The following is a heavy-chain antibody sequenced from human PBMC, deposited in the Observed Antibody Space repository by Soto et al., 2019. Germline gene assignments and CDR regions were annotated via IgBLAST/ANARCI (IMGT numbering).Heavy chain of an antibody. D-gene: IGHD5-12*01. V-gene: IGHV3-48*03. Sequence: GPLRLSCAASGVTFSSYEMNWVRQAPGKGLEWVSYISSSGSTIYYADSVKGRFTISRDNAKNSLYLQMNSLRAEDTAVYYCASGEMATISPFDYWGQGTLVTVSS. CDR3: ASGEMATISPFDY. CDR2: ISSSGSTI. CDR1: GVTFSSYE. J-gene: IGHJ4*02.